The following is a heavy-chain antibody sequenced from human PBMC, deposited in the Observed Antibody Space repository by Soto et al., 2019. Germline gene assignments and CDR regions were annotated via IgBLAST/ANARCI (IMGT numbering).Heavy chain of an antibody. Sequence: GGSLRLSCAASGFTFGNYGMHWVRQAPGKGLEWVAVIPYDGSNKYYADSVKGRFTISRDNSKNTLYLQMNSLRAEDTAVYYCAKDFYGGSSDVDYWGQGTLVTVSS. V-gene: IGHV3-30*18. CDR1: GFTFGNYG. J-gene: IGHJ4*02. CDR3: AKDFYGGSSDVDY. CDR2: IPYDGSNK. D-gene: IGHD1-26*01.